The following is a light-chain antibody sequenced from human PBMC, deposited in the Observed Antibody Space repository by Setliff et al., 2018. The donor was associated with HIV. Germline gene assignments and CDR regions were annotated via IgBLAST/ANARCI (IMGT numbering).Light chain of an antibody. CDR3: AAWDDSLSGYV. V-gene: IGLV1-47*01. Sequence: SVLTQPPSASGTPGQRVTISCSGSSSNIASNYVFWYQHVPGTAPKLLIYTNNQRPSGVPDRFSGSKSGTSASLAISELRSEDEADYYCAAWDDSLSGYVFGTGTKVTVL. CDR1: SSNIASNY. J-gene: IGLJ1*01. CDR2: TNN.